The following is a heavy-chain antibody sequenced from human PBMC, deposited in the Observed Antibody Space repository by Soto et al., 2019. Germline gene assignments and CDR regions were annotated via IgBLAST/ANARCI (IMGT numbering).Heavy chain of an antibody. Sequence: ASVKVSCKASGYTFTSYGISWVRQAPGQGLEWMGWISAYNGNTNYAQKLQGRVTMTTDTSTSTAYMELRSLRSDDTAVYYCARDTRLWFGEFWDAFDIGGQGTMVTVSS. J-gene: IGHJ3*02. CDR2: ISAYNGNT. V-gene: IGHV1-18*01. CDR3: ARDTRLWFGEFWDAFDI. D-gene: IGHD3-10*01. CDR1: GYTFTSYG.